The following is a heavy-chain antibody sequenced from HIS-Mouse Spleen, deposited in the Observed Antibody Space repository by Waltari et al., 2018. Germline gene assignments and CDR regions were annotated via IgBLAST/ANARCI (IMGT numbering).Heavy chain of an antibody. CDR3: AREIPYSSSWYDWYFDL. Sequence: QLQLQESGPGLVKPSETLSITCTVSGGSIRRSSYYWGWIRQPPGKGLEWIGSIYYSGSTYYNPSLKSRVTISVDTSKNQFSLKLSSVTAADTAVYYCAREIPYSSSWYDWYFDLWGRGTLVTVSS. D-gene: IGHD6-13*01. J-gene: IGHJ2*01. V-gene: IGHV4-39*07. CDR2: IYYSGST. CDR1: GGSIRRSSYY.